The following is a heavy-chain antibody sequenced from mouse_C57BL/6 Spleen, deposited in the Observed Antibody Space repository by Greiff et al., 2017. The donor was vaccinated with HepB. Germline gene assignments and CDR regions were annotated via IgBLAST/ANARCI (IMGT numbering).Heavy chain of an antibody. V-gene: IGHV1-72*01. CDR2: FDPNSGGT. CDR3: ARGPIYYYGSSYGYFDV. CDR1: GYTFTSSW. Sequence: QVQLQQPGAELVKPGASVKLSCKASGYTFTSSWMHWVKQRPGRGLEWIGRFDPNSGGTKYNEQFKSKATLTVDKPSSTAYMQLSSLTSEDSAVYYCARGPIYYYGSSYGYFDVWGTGTTVTVSS. D-gene: IGHD1-1*01. J-gene: IGHJ1*03.